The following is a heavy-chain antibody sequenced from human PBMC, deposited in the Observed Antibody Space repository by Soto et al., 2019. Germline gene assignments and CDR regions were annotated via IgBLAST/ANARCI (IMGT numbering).Heavy chain of an antibody. J-gene: IGHJ6*03. Sequence: SETLSLTCAVYGGSFSGYYWSWIRQPPGKGLEWIGEINHSGSTNYNPSLKSRVTISVDTSKNQFSLKLSSVTAADTAVYYCAGGGGDCSGGSCYSGRYYYYYYYYMAVWGKGTTVTVSS. D-gene: IGHD2-15*01. CDR2: INHSGST. V-gene: IGHV4-34*01. CDR1: GGSFSGYY. CDR3: AGGGGDCSGGSCYSGRYYYYYYYYMAV.